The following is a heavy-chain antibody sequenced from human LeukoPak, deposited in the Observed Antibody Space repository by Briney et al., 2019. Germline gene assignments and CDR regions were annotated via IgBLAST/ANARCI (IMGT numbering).Heavy chain of an antibody. CDR3: AKGLERESRLDS. J-gene: IGHJ4*02. CDR2: IRNSDGMT. D-gene: IGHD1-1*01. V-gene: IGHV3-23*01. CDR1: GFSINTYT. Sequence: GQSLRLSCDASGFSINTYTMHWVRQAPGQGLEWVSGIRNSDGMTYYADSVRGRFTISTDNSKNTLYLQMNSLRAEDTALYYCAKGLERESRLDSWGPGTLVTVSS.